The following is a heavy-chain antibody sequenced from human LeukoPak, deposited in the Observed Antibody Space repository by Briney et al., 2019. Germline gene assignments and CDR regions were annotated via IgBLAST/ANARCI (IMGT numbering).Heavy chain of an antibody. CDR3: AREGVTMVRGIIYSYYGMDV. J-gene: IGHJ6*02. CDR2: TYYKSKWYI. D-gene: IGHD3-10*01. CDR1: GDSVASNSAA. V-gene: IGHV6-1*01. Sequence: SQTLSLTCAISGDSVASNSAAWNWIRQSPSRGLEWLGRTYYKSKWYIDYAVSVKSRITINPDTSKNQFSLQLNFVTPEDTAVYYCAREGVTMVRGIIYSYYGMDVWGQGTTVTVS.